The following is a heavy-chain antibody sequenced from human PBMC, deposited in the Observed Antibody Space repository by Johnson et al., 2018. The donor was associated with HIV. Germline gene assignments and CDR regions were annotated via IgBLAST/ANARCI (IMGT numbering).Heavy chain of an antibody. J-gene: IGHJ3*02. CDR3: AKETRDSRSAFDI. CDR1: GFSFSSYG. Sequence: QVQLVESGGGVVQPGGSLTLSCAASGFSFSSYGIHWVRQAPGKGLEWVAFTQYDGSNKYYADSVKGRFTISRDNSKKTLYLQMNSLRAEDTAVYYCAKETRDSRSAFDIWGQGTMVTVSS. CDR2: TQYDGSNK. D-gene: IGHD3-22*01. V-gene: IGHV3-30*02.